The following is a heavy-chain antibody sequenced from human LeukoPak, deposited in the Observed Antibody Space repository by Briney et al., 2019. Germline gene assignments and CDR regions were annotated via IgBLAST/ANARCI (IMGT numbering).Heavy chain of an antibody. V-gene: IGHV4-39*07. D-gene: IGHD3-10*01. CDR1: GGSISSSSYY. J-gene: IGHJ1*01. CDR2: INHSGST. Sequence: SETLSLTCTVSGGSISSSSYYWSWIRPPPGKGLEWIGEINHSGSTNYNPSLKSRVTISVDTSKNQFSLKLSSVTAADTAVYYCARGGGSGSYYRAEYFQHWGQGTLVTVSS. CDR3: ARGGGSGSYYRAEYFQH.